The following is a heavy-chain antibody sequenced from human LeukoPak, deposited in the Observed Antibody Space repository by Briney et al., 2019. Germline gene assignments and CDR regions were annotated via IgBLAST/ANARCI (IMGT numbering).Heavy chain of an antibody. V-gene: IGHV3-13*01. CDR2: IGTAGDT. J-gene: IGHJ6*03. CDR3: AKDLRGGSGSYYMDV. D-gene: IGHD3-10*01. CDR1: GFTFSSYD. Sequence: GGSLRLSCAASGFTFSSYDMHWVRQATGKGLEWVSAIGTAGDTYYPGSVKGRFTISRDNAKNSLYLQMNSLRAEDTAVYYCAKDLRGGSGSYYMDVWGKGTTVTISS.